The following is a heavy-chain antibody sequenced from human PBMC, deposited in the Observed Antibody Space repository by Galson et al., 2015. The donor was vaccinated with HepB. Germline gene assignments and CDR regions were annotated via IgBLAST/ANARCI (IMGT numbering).Heavy chain of an antibody. J-gene: IGHJ4*02. D-gene: IGHD5-24*01. CDR1: GCTFTTYG. CDR2: LNSYSGST. CDR3: ARGGMAALGGPSFDS. Sequence: SVKVSCKASGCTFTTYGINWIRQAPGQGLEWMGRLNSYSGSTNYAQKFQDRVTMTADTSTSTAYLELGSLGFDDTAVYYCARGGMAALGGPSFDSWGQGTLVTVSS. V-gene: IGHV1-18*01.